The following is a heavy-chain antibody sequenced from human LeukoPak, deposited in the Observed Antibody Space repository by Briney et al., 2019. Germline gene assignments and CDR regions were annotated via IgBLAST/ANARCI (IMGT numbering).Heavy chain of an antibody. CDR2: IYSGGST. Sequence: GRSLRLSCAASGFTFDDYAMHWVRQAPGKGLEWVSVIYSGGSTYYADSVKGRFTISRDNSKNTLYLQMNRLRAEDTAVYYCYVWGSYRYDYWGQGTLVTVSS. D-gene: IGHD3-16*02. J-gene: IGHJ4*02. CDR1: GFTFDDYA. V-gene: IGHV3-66*01. CDR3: YVWGSYRYDY.